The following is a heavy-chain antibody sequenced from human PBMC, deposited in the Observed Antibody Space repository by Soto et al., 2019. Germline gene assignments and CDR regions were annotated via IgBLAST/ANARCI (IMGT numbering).Heavy chain of an antibody. Sequence: GGSLRLSCAASGFTFSSYAMTWVRQAPGKGLEWVSSISGSGGSAYYADSVKGRFIISRDSSKNTLYLQMNSLRAEDTAVYFCATYVTQDAFEIWDQGTMVTVSS. CDR2: ISGSGGSA. V-gene: IGHV3-23*01. J-gene: IGHJ3*02. CDR1: GFTFSSYA. CDR3: ATYVTQDAFEI. D-gene: IGHD3-16*01.